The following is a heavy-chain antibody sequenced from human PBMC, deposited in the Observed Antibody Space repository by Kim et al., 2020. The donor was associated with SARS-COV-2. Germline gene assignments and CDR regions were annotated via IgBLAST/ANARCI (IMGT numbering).Heavy chain of an antibody. V-gene: IGHV3-74*01. CDR3: ERNTWGIDY. D-gene: IGHD7-27*01. J-gene: IGHJ4*02. CDR2: GSDT. Sequence: GSDTGYAASVPGRFTISGDNARTQLFLQINSLTAADTAVYYCERNTWGIDYWGQGTRVTVSS.